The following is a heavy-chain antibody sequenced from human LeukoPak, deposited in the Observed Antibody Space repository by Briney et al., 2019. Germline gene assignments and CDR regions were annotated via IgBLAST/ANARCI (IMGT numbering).Heavy chain of an antibody. CDR2: IYYSGST. D-gene: IGHD3-10*01. J-gene: IGHJ5*02. V-gene: IGHV4-59*12. CDR3: ARGEYGSGSYYNVLRAYWFDP. Sequence: SETLSFTCTVSGGSISSYYWSWIRQPPGKGLEWIGYIYYSGSTNYNPSLKSRVTISVDRSKNQFSLKLSSVTAADTAVYYCARGEYGSGSYYNVLRAYWFDPWGQGTLVTVSS. CDR1: GGSISSYY.